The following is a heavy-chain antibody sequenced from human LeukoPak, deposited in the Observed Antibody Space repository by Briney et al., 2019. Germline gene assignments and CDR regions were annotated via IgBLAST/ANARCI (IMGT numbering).Heavy chain of an antibody. J-gene: IGHJ4*02. CDR1: GGSISSGGYS. CDR2: IYHSGST. D-gene: IGHD3-22*01. Sequence: PSETLSLTCAVSGGSISSGGYSWSWIRQPPGKGLEWIGYIYHSGSTYYNPSLKSRVTISVDRSKNQFSLKLSSVTAADMAVYYCARARSYYYDSSGYPVTPKFDYWGQGTLVTVSS. CDR3: ARARSYYYDSSGYPVTPKFDY. V-gene: IGHV4-30-2*01.